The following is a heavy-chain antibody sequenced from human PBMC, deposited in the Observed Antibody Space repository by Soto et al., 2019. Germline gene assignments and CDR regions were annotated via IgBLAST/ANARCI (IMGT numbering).Heavy chain of an antibody. CDR2: IIPIAAIA. Sequence: QVQLVQSGAEVKKPGSSVKVSCKASGGTFSRYTINWVRQAPGQGLEWMGRIIPIAAIANYTQKFQGSVTITVDKSSTTAYMELSSLRSDDTAVYYCARGSTIVRGAPSWFDPWGQGTLVTFSS. CDR1: GGTFSRYT. D-gene: IGHD3-10*01. CDR3: ARGSTIVRGAPSWFDP. J-gene: IGHJ5*02. V-gene: IGHV1-69*02.